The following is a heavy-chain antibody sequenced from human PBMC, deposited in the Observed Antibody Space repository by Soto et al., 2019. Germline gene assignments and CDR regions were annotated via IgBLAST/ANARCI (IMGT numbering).Heavy chain of an antibody. Sequence: GGALRLSCAASGFTFSSYVMRWVRQAPGKGLEWVATVTSSGVSTDYADSVTGRFTVFRDDSRNILYLQMNSLRGDDTAIYYCARDRLPDGIWTFDYWGRGTLVTVSS. J-gene: IGHJ4*02. CDR1: GFTFSSYV. CDR2: VTSSGVST. CDR3: ARDRLPDGIWTFDY. D-gene: IGHD2-15*01. V-gene: IGHV3-23*01.